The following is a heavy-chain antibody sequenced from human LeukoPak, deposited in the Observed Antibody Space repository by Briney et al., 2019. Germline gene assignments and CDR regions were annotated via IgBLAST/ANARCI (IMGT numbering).Heavy chain of an antibody. CDR3: ARAQYLTAPAGTFANS. CDR1: GYTFTDYF. J-gene: IGHJ4*02. D-gene: IGHD6-13*01. CDR2: INPNSGAT. Sequence: ASMKVSCKASGYTFTDYFLHWVRRAPGQEFELMGWINPNSGATHYIQSFQGTVTMTRDTSLSIAYLQLNSLTSDDTAMYYCARAQYLTAPAGTFANSWGQGTLVTVSS. V-gene: IGHV1-2*02.